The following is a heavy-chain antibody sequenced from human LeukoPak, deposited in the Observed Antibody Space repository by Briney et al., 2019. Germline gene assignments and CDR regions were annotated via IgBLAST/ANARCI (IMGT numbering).Heavy chain of an antibody. CDR3: ARLPYYYDSSGYYEDAFDI. J-gene: IGHJ3*02. CDR2: INHSGST. Sequence: SETLSLTCAVYGGPFSGYYWSWIRQPPGKGLEWIGEINHSGSTNYNPSLKSRVTISVDTSKNQFSLKLSSVTAADTAVYYCARLPYYYDSSGYYEDAFDIWGQGTMVTVSS. CDR1: GGPFSGYY. D-gene: IGHD3-22*01. V-gene: IGHV4-34*01.